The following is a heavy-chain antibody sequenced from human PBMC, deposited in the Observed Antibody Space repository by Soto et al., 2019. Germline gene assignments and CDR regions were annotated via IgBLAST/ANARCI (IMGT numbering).Heavy chain of an antibody. CDR2: IYYSGST. J-gene: IGHJ4*02. CDR3: ASHVTGSKTGDFDY. D-gene: IGHD3-10*01. V-gene: IGHV4-59*08. CDR1: GGSISSYY. Sequence: SDTLSLTCTVSGGSISSYYWNWIRQPPGKGLEWIGYIYYSGSTNYNPSLKSRVTISVDTSKNQFSLRLSSVTAADTAVYYCASHVTGSKTGDFDYWGQGTLVTVSS.